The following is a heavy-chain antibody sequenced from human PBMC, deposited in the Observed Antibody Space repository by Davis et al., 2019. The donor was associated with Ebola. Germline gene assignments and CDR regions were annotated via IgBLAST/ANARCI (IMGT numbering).Heavy chain of an antibody. CDR1: GFTFADYD. V-gene: IGHV3-9*01. J-gene: IGHJ6*02. CDR3: ARGTNCFLVSCYYGLDV. CDR2: ISWNSGSI. Sequence: PGGSLRLSCAASGFTFADYDMHWVRQAPGKGLEWVSGISWNSGSIDYADSVKGRFTISRDNAKNSLYLQMNSLSAEDTAVYYCARGTNCFLVSCYYGLDVWGQGTAVTVSS. D-gene: IGHD2-2*01.